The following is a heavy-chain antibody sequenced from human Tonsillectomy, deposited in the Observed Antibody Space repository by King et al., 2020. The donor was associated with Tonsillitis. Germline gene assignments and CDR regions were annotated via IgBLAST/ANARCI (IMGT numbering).Heavy chain of an antibody. D-gene: IGHD1-1*01. J-gene: IGHJ4*02. CDR2: MYYSGST. CDR1: GASVSSGAYY. CDR3: VSAWNPGTFDY. V-gene: IGHV4-61*08. Sequence: QLQESGPGLVKPSKTLSLACTVSGASVSSGAYYWTWIRQTPGKGLEWIGYMYYSGSTNYNPSLESRVTISIDTSKNQFSLKLSSVTAADTAVYYCVSAWNPGTFDYWGQGNLVTVSS.